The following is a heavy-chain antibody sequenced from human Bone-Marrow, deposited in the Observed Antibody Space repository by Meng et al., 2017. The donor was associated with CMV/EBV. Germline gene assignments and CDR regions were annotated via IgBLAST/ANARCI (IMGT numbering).Heavy chain of an antibody. D-gene: IGHD2-15*01. Sequence: GGSLRLSCAASGFTFSSYSMNWVRQAPGKGLEWVSSISSSSSYIYYADSVKGRFTISRDNAKNSLYLQMNSLRAEDTAVYYCAREGDGDIVKLEGWFDPWGQGTLVTVSS. CDR3: AREGDGDIVKLEGWFDP. J-gene: IGHJ5*02. CDR1: GFTFSSYS. CDR2: ISSSSSYI. V-gene: IGHV3-21*01.